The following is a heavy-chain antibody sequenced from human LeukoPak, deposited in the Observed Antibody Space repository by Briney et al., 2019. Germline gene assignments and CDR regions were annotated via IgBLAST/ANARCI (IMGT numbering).Heavy chain of an antibody. CDR2: IYSGGST. D-gene: IGHD3-16*01. Sequence: GGSLRLSCEGPERMVRNSYMSWVRQSPGRGLEWVSVIYSGGSTDYADSVKGRFTTSRDTSKNTLYLQMNDVRAEDTGIYYCVRDLRDRGGYSNYYMDVWGKGTTVTVSS. V-gene: IGHV3-53*01. J-gene: IGHJ6*03. CDR1: ERMVRNSY. CDR3: VRDLRDRGGYSNYYMDV.